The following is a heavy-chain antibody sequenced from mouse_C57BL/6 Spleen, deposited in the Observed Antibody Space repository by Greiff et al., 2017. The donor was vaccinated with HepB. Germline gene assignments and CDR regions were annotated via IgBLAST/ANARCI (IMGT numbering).Heavy chain of an antibody. V-gene: IGHV1-55*01. D-gene: IGHD3-2*02. J-gene: IGHJ3*01. CDR2: IYPGSGST. Sequence: QVQLQQPGAELVKPGASVKMSCKASGYTFTSYWITWVSQRPGQGLEWIGDIYPGSGSTNYNEKFKSKATLTVDTSSSTAYMQLSSLTSEDSAVYYCAKEEPNSGGFAYWGQGTLVTVSA. CDR3: AKEEPNSGGFAY. CDR1: GYTFTSYW.